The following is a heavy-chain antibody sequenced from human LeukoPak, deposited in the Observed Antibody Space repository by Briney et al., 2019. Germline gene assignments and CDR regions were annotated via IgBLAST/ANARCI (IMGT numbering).Heavy chain of an antibody. CDR2: ISYDGSNK. Sequence: GGSLRLSCAASGFTFSSYGMHWVRQAPGKGLEWVAVISYDGSNKYYADSVKGRFTISRDNSKNTLYLQMNSLRAEDTAVYYCAKGQRIAAAGTGGDYWGQGTLVTVSS. J-gene: IGHJ4*02. CDR3: AKGQRIAAAGTGGDY. V-gene: IGHV3-30*18. CDR1: GFTFSSYG. D-gene: IGHD6-13*01.